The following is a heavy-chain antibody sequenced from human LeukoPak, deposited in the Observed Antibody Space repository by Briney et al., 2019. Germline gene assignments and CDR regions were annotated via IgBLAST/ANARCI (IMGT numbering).Heavy chain of an antibody. D-gene: IGHD1-26*01. J-gene: IGHJ4*02. Sequence: SETLSLTCAVYGGSFSGYYWSWIRQPPGKGLEWIGEINHSGSTDYNPSLKSRVTISVDTSKNQFSLKLSSVTAADTAVYYCARGHYIVGGTRLDYWGQGTLVTVSS. CDR2: INHSGST. CDR1: GGSFSGYY. V-gene: IGHV4-34*01. CDR3: ARGHYIVGGTRLDY.